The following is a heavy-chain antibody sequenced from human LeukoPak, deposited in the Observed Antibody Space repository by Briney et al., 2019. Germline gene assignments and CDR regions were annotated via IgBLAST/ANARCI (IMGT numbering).Heavy chain of an antibody. Sequence: SETLSLTCTVSGGSISSYYWSWIRQPAGKGLEWIGRIYTSGSTNHNPSLKSRVTMSVDTSKNQFSLKLSSVTAADTAVYYCARGQQAYYYYGMDVWGQGTTVTVSS. V-gene: IGHV4-4*07. J-gene: IGHJ6*02. CDR2: IYTSGST. CDR3: ARGQQAYYYYGMDV. CDR1: GGSISSYY. D-gene: IGHD6-13*01.